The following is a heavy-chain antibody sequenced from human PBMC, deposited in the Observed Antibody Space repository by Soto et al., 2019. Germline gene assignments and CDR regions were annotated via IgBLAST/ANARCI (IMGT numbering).Heavy chain of an antibody. J-gene: IGHJ4*02. D-gene: IGHD1-7*01. CDR3: ARGVTGTTGGYYFDY. V-gene: IGHV1-18*01. Sequence: GASVKVSCKASGYTFTSYGISWVRQAPGQGLEWMGWISAYNGNTNYAQKLQGRVTMTTDTSASTAYMELRSLRSDDTAVYYCARGVTGTTGGYYFDYWGQGTLVTSPQ. CDR1: GYTFTSYG. CDR2: ISAYNGNT.